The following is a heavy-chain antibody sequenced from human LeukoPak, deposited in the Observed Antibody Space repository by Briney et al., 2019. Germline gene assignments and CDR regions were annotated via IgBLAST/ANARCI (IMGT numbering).Heavy chain of an antibody. CDR1: GCTFSGYY. V-gene: IGHV1-2*02. CDR2: INPNSGGT. Sequence: ASVKVSCKASGCTFSGYYMHWVRQAPGQGLEWMGWINPNSGGTNYAQKFQGRVTMTRDTSISTAYMELIRLRSADTAVYYCARVGRAFTARSSFFDYWGQGTLVTVSS. J-gene: IGHJ4*02. CDR3: ARVGRAFTARSSFFDY. D-gene: IGHD6-6*01.